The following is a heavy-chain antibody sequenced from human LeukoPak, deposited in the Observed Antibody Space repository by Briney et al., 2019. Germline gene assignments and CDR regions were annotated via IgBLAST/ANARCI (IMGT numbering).Heavy chain of an antibody. J-gene: IGHJ4*02. Sequence: RGSLRLSCSASRFTFSSYTMNWVRQAPGKRLEWVSSIDPSSTYIYYADSVKGRFTISRDNAQNSLYLQMNSLRAEDTAVYYCTRGSYGDYEYWGQGTLVTVSS. CDR1: RFTFSSYT. CDR3: TRGSYGDYEY. V-gene: IGHV3-21*01. CDR2: IDPSSTYI. D-gene: IGHD4-17*01.